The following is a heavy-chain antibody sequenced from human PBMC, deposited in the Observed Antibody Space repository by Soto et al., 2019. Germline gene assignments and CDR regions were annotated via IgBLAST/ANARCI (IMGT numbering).Heavy chain of an antibody. CDR3: ARDFRLVLTQKGNYYYYYYMDV. D-gene: IGHD6-19*01. CDR2: INWNGGST. Sequence: EVQLVESGGGVVRPGGSLRLSCAGSGFTFDDYGMSWVRQAPGKGVGWVSGINWNGGSTGYADSVKGRFTISRDNAKTSLYLQMTSLRAENTALYHCARDFRLVLTQKGNYYYYYYMDVWGKGTTVTVSS. J-gene: IGHJ6*03. CDR1: GFTFDDYG. V-gene: IGHV3-20*01.